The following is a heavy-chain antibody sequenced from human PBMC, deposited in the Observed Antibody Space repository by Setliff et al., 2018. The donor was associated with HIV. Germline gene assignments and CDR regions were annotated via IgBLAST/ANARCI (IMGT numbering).Heavy chain of an antibody. J-gene: IGHJ4*02. Sequence: PGGSLRLSCAASGFTLSSTYMAWVRQAPGEGLEWLSSIYSSGETYHADSVKGRFTLSRDNSKNMVYLQMNSLRPEDTSVYYCARPRLYGNALEYWGQGTLVTVSS. CDR1: GFTLSSTY. CDR3: ARPRLYGNALEY. D-gene: IGHD1-1*01. V-gene: IGHV3-66*02. CDR2: IYSSGET.